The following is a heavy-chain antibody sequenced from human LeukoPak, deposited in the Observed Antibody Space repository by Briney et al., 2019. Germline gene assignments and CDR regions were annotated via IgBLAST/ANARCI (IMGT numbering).Heavy chain of an antibody. Sequence: GGSLRLSCAASGFTFSDYYMSWIRQAPGKGLEWVSYISSSGSTIYYADSVRGRFTISRDNAKNSLYLQMNSLRAEDTAVYYCARGGADYYYYYMDVWGKGTTVTVYS. D-gene: IGHD1-26*01. CDR2: ISSSGSTI. V-gene: IGHV3-11*01. CDR1: GFTFSDYY. J-gene: IGHJ6*03. CDR3: ARGGADYYYYYMDV.